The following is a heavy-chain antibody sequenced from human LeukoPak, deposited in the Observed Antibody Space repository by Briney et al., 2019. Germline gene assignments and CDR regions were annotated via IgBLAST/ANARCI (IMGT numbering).Heavy chain of an antibody. J-gene: IGHJ6*02. Sequence: PSETLSLTRTVSGGSISSGGYYWSWIRQPPGKGLEWIGYIYYSGSTYYNPSLKSRVTISVDTSKNQFSLKLSSVAAADTAVYYCARSTENYDFWSGPRGGGGYGMDVWGQGTTVTVSS. D-gene: IGHD3-3*01. CDR1: GGSISSGGYY. CDR3: ARSTENYDFWSGPRGGGGYGMDV. CDR2: IYYSGST. V-gene: IGHV4-30-4*01.